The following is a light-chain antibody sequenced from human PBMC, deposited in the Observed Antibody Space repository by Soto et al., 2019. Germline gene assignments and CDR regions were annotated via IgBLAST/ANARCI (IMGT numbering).Light chain of an antibody. Sequence: RSAAVGDRVTITCRASQAISHFLAWYQQKPGKSPQLLIYGASTLQSGVPSRFSGSGSGTDFTLTISSLQTEDVGTYYCQKYNTGPFTFGPGTKVDL. CDR2: GAS. CDR3: QKYNTGPFT. J-gene: IGKJ3*01. V-gene: IGKV1-27*01. CDR1: QAISHF.